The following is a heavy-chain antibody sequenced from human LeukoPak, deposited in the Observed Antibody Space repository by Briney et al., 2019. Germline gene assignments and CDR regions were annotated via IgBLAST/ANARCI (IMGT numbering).Heavy chain of an antibody. V-gene: IGHV3-30*03. CDR2: ISYDGSNK. Sequence: GGSLRLSCAASGFTFSSYGMHWVRQAPGKGLEWVAVISYDGSNKYYADSVKGRFTISRDNSKNTLYLQMNSLRAEDTAVYYCARDIPAAGTGYWGQGTLVTVSS. D-gene: IGHD6-13*01. CDR3: ARDIPAAGTGY. CDR1: GFTFSSYG. J-gene: IGHJ4*02.